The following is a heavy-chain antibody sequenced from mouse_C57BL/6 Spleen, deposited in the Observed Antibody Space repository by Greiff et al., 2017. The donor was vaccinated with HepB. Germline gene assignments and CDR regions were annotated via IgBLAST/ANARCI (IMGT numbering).Heavy chain of an antibody. CDR1: GFSLTSYG. V-gene: IGHV2-6*01. Sequence: VKLVESGPGLVAPSQSLSITCTVSGFSLTSYGVDWVRQSPGKGLEWLGVIWGVGSTNYNSALKSRLSISKDNSKSQVFLKMNSLQNDDTAMYYCASSLYDYPFAYWGQGTLVTVSA. CDR2: IWGVGST. D-gene: IGHD2-4*01. CDR3: ASSLYDYPFAY. J-gene: IGHJ3*01.